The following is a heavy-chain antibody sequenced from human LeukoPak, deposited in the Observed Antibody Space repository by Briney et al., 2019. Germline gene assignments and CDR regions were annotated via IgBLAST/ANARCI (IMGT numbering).Heavy chain of an antibody. CDR1: GYTFTSYA. CDR3: ARVTEQAQPGDY. CDR2: INPNSGGT. J-gene: IGHJ4*02. Sequence: ASVKVSCKASGYTFTSYAMNWVRQAPGQGLEWMGWINPNSGGTNYAQKFQGRVTMTRDTSISTAYMELSRLRSDDTVVYYCARVTEQAQPGDYWGQGTLVTVSS. D-gene: IGHD6-13*01. V-gene: IGHV1-2*02.